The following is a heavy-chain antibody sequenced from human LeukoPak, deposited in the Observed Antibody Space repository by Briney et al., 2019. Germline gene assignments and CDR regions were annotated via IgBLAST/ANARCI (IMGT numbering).Heavy chain of an antibody. D-gene: IGHD3-10*01. Sequence: PGGSLRLSCAASGFSFSKAWMSWVRQAPGKGLEWVGRIKSKTDGGTTDYAAPVKGRFTISRDDSKNTLFLQVNSLKIEDTAVYYCTTVTLRPVGLWGQGTLVTVSS. CDR3: TTVTLRPVGL. CDR2: IKSKTDGGTT. CDR1: GFSFSKAW. J-gene: IGHJ4*02. V-gene: IGHV3-15*05.